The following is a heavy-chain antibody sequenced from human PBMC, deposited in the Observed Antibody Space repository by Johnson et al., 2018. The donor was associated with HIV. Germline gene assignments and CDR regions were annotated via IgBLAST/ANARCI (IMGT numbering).Heavy chain of an antibody. J-gene: IGHJ3*02. CDR2: IRSKAYGGTT. D-gene: IGHD5-18*01. CDR3: TGVDWDTDAFDI. Sequence: EVQLVESGGGLVQPGRSLRLSCTASGFTFGDYAMSWVRQATGKGLAWVGFIRSKAYGGTTEYAASVKGRFTISRDDSKSIAYLQMNSLKTEDTAVYYCTGVDWDTDAFDIWGQGTKVTVSS. V-gene: IGHV3-49*04. CDR1: GFTFGDYA.